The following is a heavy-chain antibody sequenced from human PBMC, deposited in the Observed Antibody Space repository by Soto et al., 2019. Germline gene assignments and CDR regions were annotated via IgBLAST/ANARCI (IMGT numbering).Heavy chain of an antibody. Sequence: EVQLVESGRGLVQPGGSLRLSCAASGFTLSSYWMTWVRQAPGKGLEWVANINPDESEKYFADSVRGRFTVSRDNAKNSLFLQMNSLRAEDTAVYYCARSSHYTWGHWGQGTLVIVSS. CDR2: INPDESEK. D-gene: IGHD4-4*01. V-gene: IGHV3-7*01. J-gene: IGHJ4*02. CDR3: ARSSHYTWGH. CDR1: GFTLSSYW.